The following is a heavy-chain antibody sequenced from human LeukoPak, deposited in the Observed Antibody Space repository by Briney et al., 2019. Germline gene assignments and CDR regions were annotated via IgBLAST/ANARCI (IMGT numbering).Heavy chain of an antibody. V-gene: IGHV3-48*01. J-gene: IGHJ6*03. Sequence: GGSLRLSCAASGFTFSSYSMNWVRQAPGKGLEWVSYISSSSSTIYYADSVKGRFTISRDNAKNSLYLQMNSLRAEDTAVYYCASVLLYYYYMDVWGKGTTVTVSS. D-gene: IGHD3-10*01. CDR2: ISSSSSTI. CDR3: ASVLLYYYYMDV. CDR1: GFTFSSYS.